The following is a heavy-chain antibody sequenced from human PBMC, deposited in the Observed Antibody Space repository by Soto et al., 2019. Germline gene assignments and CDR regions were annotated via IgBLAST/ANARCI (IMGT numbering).Heavy chain of an antibody. CDR3: AKGALSTYFD. Sequence: GASVKVSCKASGYTFTGYYMHWVRQAPGKGLEWVSSIGSGGSPTYYADSVKGRFTISRDNPKNTLYLQMNSLRAEDTAVYYCAKGALSTYFDWGQGTLVTVSS. CDR2: IGSGGSPT. D-gene: IGHD3-9*01. V-gene: IGHV3-23*01. J-gene: IGHJ4*02. CDR1: GYTFTGYY.